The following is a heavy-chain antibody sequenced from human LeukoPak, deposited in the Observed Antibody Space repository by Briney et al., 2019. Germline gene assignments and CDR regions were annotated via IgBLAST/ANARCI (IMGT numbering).Heavy chain of an antibody. CDR2: ISGSGGNT. V-gene: IGHV3-23*01. CDR3: AKESDYGDYVSDY. J-gene: IGHJ4*02. Sequence: GGSLTLFCAASGFIFSRYDMSCVPQSPGKALEWVSAISGSGGNTYYADSVKGRFTISRDNSKNTLYLQMNSLRAEDTAVYYCAKESDYGDYVSDYWGQGTLVTVSS. D-gene: IGHD4-17*01. CDR1: GFIFSRYD.